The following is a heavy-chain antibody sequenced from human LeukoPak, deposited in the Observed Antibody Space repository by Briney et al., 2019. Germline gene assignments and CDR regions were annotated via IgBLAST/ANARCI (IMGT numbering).Heavy chain of an antibody. Sequence: GASVKVSCKASGYTFTGYYMHWVRQAPGQGREWMGWINPNSGGTNYAQKFQGRVTMTRDTSISTAYMELSRLRSDDTAVYYCARELTMVRGVANWFDPWGQGTLVTVSS. V-gene: IGHV1-2*02. CDR1: GYTFTGYY. J-gene: IGHJ5*02. D-gene: IGHD3-10*01. CDR3: ARELTMVRGVANWFDP. CDR2: INPNSGGT.